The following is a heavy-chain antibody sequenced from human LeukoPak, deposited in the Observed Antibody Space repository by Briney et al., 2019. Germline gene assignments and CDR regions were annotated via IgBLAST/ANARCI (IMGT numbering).Heavy chain of an antibody. CDR2: INSDGSST. J-gene: IGHJ4*02. D-gene: IGHD2-21*02. V-gene: IGHV3-74*01. CDR1: GFTFRSYW. CDR3: VVANCGGDCSH. Sequence: GGPLRLSCAASGFTFRSYWMYWVRQAPGKGLVWVSRINSDGSSTSYADSVKGRFTISRDNAKNTLYLHMNSLRAGDTAVYYCVVANCGGDCSHWGQGTLVTVSS.